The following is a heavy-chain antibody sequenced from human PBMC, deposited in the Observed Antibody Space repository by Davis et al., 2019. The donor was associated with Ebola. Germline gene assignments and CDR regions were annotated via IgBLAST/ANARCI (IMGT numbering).Heavy chain of an antibody. D-gene: IGHD1-26*01. CDR3: ARVTLGATDY. CDR2: IYYTGRT. J-gene: IGHJ4*02. CDR1: GGSITSYY. Sequence: MPSETLSLTCTVSGGSITSYYWSWIRQPPGKGLEWIGYIYYTGRTNYNPSLKSRVTISVDTSKNQFSLKLSSVTAADTAVYYCARVTLGATDYWGQGTLVTVSS. V-gene: IGHV4-59*01.